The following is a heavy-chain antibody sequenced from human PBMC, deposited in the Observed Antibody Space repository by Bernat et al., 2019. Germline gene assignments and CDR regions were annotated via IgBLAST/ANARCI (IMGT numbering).Heavy chain of an antibody. CDR1: GFTFSNAW. Sequence: EVQLVESGGGLVKPGGSLRLSCAASGFTFSNAWMSWVRQAPGKGLEWVGRIKSKTDSGTTDYAAPVKGRFTISRDDSKNTLYLQMNSLKTEDTAVYYCTTDRLQLLWFGEFIWFDPWGQGTLVTVSS. J-gene: IGHJ5*02. D-gene: IGHD3-10*01. CDR3: TTDRLQLLWFGEFIWFDP. V-gene: IGHV3-15*01. CDR2: IKSKTDSGTT.